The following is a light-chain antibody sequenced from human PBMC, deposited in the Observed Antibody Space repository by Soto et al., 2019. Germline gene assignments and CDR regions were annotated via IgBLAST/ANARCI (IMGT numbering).Light chain of an antibody. V-gene: IGKV3-15*01. CDR2: GAS. CDR3: QHYNNWPRT. CDR1: QSVSSN. Sequence: IVMTQSPGTLSVSPGERATLSCRASQSVSSNLAWYQQKPGQVPRLLNYGASTRATGIPARFSGSRSGTEFTLTISSLESEDFVVYDGQHYNNWPRTFGQGTKVEIK. J-gene: IGKJ1*01.